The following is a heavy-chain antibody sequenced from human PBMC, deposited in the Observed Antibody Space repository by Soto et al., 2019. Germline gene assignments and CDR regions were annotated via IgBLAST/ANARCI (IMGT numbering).Heavy chain of an antibody. V-gene: IGHV4-39*01. Sequence: SETLSLTCIVSGGSIRSGSYYWGWIRQPPGKGLEWIGSVFYTGFTSYNPSLESRVSVSVDTSKNQFSLKVSGVSAADTAVYYCATSQKGYNWNYFDHWGQGALVTVSS. CDR2: VFYTGFT. J-gene: IGHJ4*02. D-gene: IGHD1-20*01. CDR1: GGSIRSGSYY. CDR3: ATSQKGYNWNYFDH.